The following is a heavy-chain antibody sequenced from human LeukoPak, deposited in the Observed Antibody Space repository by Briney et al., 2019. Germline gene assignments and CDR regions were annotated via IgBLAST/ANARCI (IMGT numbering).Heavy chain of an antibody. CDR1: GFTFSDYY. CDR2: ISGSGRST. CDR3: ARYNQQWLGEYYFDY. Sequence: GGSLRLSCAASGFTFSDYYMSWIRQAPGKGLEWVSAISGSGRSTYYADSVKGRFTISRDNSKNTLYLQMNSLRAEDTAVYYCARYNQQWLGEYYFDYWGQGTLVTVSS. J-gene: IGHJ4*02. V-gene: IGHV3-23*01. D-gene: IGHD6-19*01.